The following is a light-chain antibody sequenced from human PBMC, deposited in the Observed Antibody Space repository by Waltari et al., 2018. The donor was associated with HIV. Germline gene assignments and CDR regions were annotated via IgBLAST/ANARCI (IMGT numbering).Light chain of an antibody. CDR2: EVT. CDR1: SSDIGGYNY. CDR3: SSFAPTNKFYVL. J-gene: IGLJ2*01. V-gene: IGLV2-8*01. Sequence: QSTLTQPPSASGSPGQSATISSTGTSSDIGGYNYVSWYQQPPGKAPKLIMTEVTNRPSGVPDRFSGSKSGNTASLTVSGLQADDEALYYCSSFAPTNKFYVLFGGGTTLTVL.